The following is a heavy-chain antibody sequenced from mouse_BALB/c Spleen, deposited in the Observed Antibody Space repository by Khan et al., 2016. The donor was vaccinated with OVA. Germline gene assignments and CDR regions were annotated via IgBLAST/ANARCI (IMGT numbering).Heavy chain of an antibody. D-gene: IGHD1-1*01. CDR2: ISTYYDDA. V-gene: IGHV1S137*01. J-gene: IGHJ4*01. Sequence: QVQLQQSGAELVRPGVSVKISCKGSGYTFTDYAMHWVKQSHAKSLEWIGVISTYYDDASYNQKFKGKATMTVDKSSSTAYLELARLTSADSAIYYCARNYYGTRNAMDYWGQGTSVTVSS. CDR3: ARNYYGTRNAMDY. CDR1: GYTFTDYA.